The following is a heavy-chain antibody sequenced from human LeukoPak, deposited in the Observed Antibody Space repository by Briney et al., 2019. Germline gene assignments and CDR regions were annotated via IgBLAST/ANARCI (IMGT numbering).Heavy chain of an antibody. Sequence: SETLSLTCTVSGGSISSYYWSWIRQPPGKGLEWIGYIYYSGSTNYNPSLKSRVTISVDTSKNQFSLKLGSVTAADTAVYYCAREGGYDQIDYWGQGTLVTVSS. D-gene: IGHD5-12*01. J-gene: IGHJ4*02. V-gene: IGHV4-59*01. CDR1: GGSISSYY. CDR2: IYYSGST. CDR3: AREGGYDQIDY.